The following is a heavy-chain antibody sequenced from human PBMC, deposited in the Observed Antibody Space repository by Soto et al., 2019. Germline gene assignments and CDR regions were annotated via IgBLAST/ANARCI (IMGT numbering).Heavy chain of an antibody. CDR3: VRELGLAY. D-gene: IGHD7-27*01. CDR1: GFTLSNSW. V-gene: IGHV3-7*03. Sequence: GTLRLSCAASGFTLSNSWMTWVRQAPGKGLEWVANINKDGSQKNYVDSVKGRFTIARDNGQNSLSLQINSLRVEDTAVYYCVRELGLAYWGQGALITVSS. CDR2: INKDGSQK. J-gene: IGHJ4*02.